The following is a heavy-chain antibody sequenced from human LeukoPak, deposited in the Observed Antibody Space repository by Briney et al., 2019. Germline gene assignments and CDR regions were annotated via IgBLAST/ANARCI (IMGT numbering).Heavy chain of an antibody. Sequence: GASVKVSCKASGYTCSNYGISWVRQAPGQGLEWMGWSSPYNGKTNYAQKLQGRVTMTTDTSTSTAYMELRSLRSDDTAMYYCARGLLTFGGVIGGPQALEYFQHWGQGTLVTVSS. CDR2: SSPYNGKT. V-gene: IGHV1-18*01. D-gene: IGHD3-16*02. J-gene: IGHJ1*01. CDR3: ARGLLTFGGVIGGPQALEYFQH. CDR1: GYTCSNYG.